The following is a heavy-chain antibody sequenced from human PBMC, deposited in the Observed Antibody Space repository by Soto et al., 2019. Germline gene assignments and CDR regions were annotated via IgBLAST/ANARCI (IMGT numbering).Heavy chain of an antibody. D-gene: IGHD3-10*01. CDR3: ARAYSGSGSYYYGMDV. V-gene: IGHV3-20*04. Sequence: EVQLVESGGGVVRPGGSLRLSCAASGFTFDDYGMSWVRQAPGKGLEWVSGINWNGGSTGYADSVRGRFTISRDNAKNSLYLQMNSLKADDTAVYYCARAYSGSGSYYYGMDVWGQGTTVTVSS. CDR2: INWNGGST. CDR1: GFTFDDYG. J-gene: IGHJ6*02.